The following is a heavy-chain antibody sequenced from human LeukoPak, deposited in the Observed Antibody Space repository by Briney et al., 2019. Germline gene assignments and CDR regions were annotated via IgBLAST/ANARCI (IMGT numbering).Heavy chain of an antibody. Sequence: GGSLRLSCAASGFTFSSYAMSWVRQAPGKGLEWVSAISGSGGSTYYADSVKGRFTISRDNSKNTLYLQMSSLRAEDTALYYCARDGFTGPRTAYLDHWGQGTLVTVSS. J-gene: IGHJ4*01. CDR3: ARDGFTGPRTAYLDH. CDR2: ISGSGGST. CDR1: GFTFSSYA. V-gene: IGHV3-23*01. D-gene: IGHD2-8*02.